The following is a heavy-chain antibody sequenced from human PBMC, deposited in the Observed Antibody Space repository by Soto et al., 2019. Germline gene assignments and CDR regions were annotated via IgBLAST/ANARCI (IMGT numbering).Heavy chain of an antibody. CDR1: GFTFSSYA. V-gene: IGHV3-23*01. CDR3: ARAGPRRRSPFQH. CDR2: ISGSGGST. Sequence: PGGSLRLSCAASGFTFSSYAMSWVRQAPGKGLEWVSAISGSGGSTYYADSVKGRFTISRDNAKNSLYLQMNSLRSEDTAVYYCARAGPRRRSPFQHWGQGTLVTVSS. J-gene: IGHJ1*01.